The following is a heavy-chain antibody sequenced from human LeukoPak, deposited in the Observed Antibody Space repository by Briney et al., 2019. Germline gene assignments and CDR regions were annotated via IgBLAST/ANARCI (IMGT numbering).Heavy chain of an antibody. CDR2: ISSSSTTI. V-gene: IGHV3-48*01. J-gene: IGHJ4*02. CDR1: GFPFSSYS. D-gene: IGHD2-2*01. Sequence: PGGSLRLSCAASGFPFSSYSMHWVRQAPGKGLEWLSYISSSSTTIYNADSVRGRFTISRDNAKKSLFLQMNSLRAEDTAVYSCARGGGFCGSTSCYGIDSWGQGTLVTVSS. CDR3: ARGGGFCGSTSCYGIDS.